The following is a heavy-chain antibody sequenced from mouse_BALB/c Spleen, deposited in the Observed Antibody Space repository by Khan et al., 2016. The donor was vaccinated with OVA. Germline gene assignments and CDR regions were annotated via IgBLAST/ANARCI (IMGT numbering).Heavy chain of an antibody. V-gene: IGHV1-18*01. D-gene: IGHD1-1*01. CDR3: TRGGHGSPFDY. CDR1: GYTFTDYN. Sequence: VQLKQSGPELVKPGASVKIPCKASGYTFTDYNMDWVKQSHGKSLEWIGDITPNNGGTIYNQRFKGKATLTVDKSSSTAYMELRSLTSADTAVDYCTRGGHGSPFDYWGQGTTRTVAS. CDR2: ITPNNGGT. J-gene: IGHJ2*01.